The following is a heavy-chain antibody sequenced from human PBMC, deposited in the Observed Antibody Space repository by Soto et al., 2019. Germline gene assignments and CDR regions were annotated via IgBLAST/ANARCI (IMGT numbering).Heavy chain of an antibody. Sequence: QVQLQESGPGLVKPSQTLSLTCTVSGGSISSGGYYWSWIRQHPGKGLEWIGYIYYSGSTYYNPSLKSRVTISVATSKNQFCLKLSSVTAADTAVYYCARVPTWSGYLFRYYYGMDVWGQGTTVTVSS. CDR2: IYYSGST. CDR3: ARVPTWSGYLFRYYYGMDV. J-gene: IGHJ6*02. CDR1: GGSISSGGYY. D-gene: IGHD3-3*01. V-gene: IGHV4-31*03.